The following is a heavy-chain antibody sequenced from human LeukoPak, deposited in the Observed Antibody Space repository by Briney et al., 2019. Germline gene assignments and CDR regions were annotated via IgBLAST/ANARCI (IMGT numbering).Heavy chain of an antibody. J-gene: IGHJ4*02. CDR1: GYTFNSYW. D-gene: IGHD2-15*01. Sequence: GESLTISCKGSGYTFNSYWIGWVRQMPGKGLEWMGIIYPTASDTKYSPSFQGPGTISADKSISTGYLQWSSLKTSDSAMYYCARHPNYCRGGTCYSSNYFDYWGQGTLVTVSS. CDR3: ARHPNYCRGGTCYSSNYFDY. CDR2: IYPTASDT. V-gene: IGHV5-51*01.